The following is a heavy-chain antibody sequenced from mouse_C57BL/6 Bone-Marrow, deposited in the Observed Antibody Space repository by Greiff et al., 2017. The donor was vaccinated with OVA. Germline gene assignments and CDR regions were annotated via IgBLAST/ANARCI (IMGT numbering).Heavy chain of an antibody. V-gene: IGHV3-6*01. Sequence: VQLKESGPGLVKPSQSLSLTCSVTGYSITSGYYWNWIRQFPGNKLEWMGYISYDGSNNYNPSLKNRISITRDTSKNQFFLKLNSVTTEDTATYYCAIYGSSYTFAYWGQGTLVTVSA. CDR3: AIYGSSYTFAY. CDR1: GYSITSGYY. CDR2: ISYDGSN. J-gene: IGHJ3*01. D-gene: IGHD1-1*01.